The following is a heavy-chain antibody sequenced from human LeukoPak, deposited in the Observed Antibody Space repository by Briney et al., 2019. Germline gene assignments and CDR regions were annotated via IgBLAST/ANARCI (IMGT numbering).Heavy chain of an antibody. D-gene: IGHD3-10*01. V-gene: IGHV3-30*02. CDR2: IRYDGSNK. Sequence: PGGSLRLSCAASGFTFSSYGMHWVRQAPGKGLEWVAFIRYDGSNKYYADSVKGRFTISRDNSKNTLYLQMNSLRAEDTAVYYCARDRRLLWFGESFDYWGQGTLVTVSS. CDR1: GFTFSSYG. CDR3: ARDRRLLWFGESFDY. J-gene: IGHJ4*02.